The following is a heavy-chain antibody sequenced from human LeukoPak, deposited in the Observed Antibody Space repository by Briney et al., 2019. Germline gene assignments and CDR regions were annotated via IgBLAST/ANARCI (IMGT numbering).Heavy chain of an antibody. CDR3: ARASGSSWYFENDY. J-gene: IGHJ4*02. D-gene: IGHD6-13*01. CDR1: GYTFTNYG. V-gene: IGHV1-18*01. Sequence: ASVKASCKASGYTFTNYGISWVRQAPGQGLEWMGWISAYNGNTNYAQKLQDRVTMTTDTSASTAYMELRSLRSDDTAVYYCARASGSSWYFENDYWGQGTLVTVSS. CDR2: ISAYNGNT.